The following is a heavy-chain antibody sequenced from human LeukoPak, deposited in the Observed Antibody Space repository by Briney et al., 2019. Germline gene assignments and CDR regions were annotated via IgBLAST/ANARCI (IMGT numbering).Heavy chain of an antibody. J-gene: IGHJ5*02. CDR1: GFTFSSYG. CDR2: IRYDGSNK. D-gene: IGHD3-9*01. V-gene: IGHV3-30*02. Sequence: GGSLRLSCAASGFTFSSYGMHWVRQAPGKGLEWVAFIRYDGSNKYYADSVKGRFTISRDNSKNTLYLQMNSLRAEDTAVYYCAKDLEDRSYYDILTGYYLTGGPGWFDPWGQGTLVTVSS. CDR3: AKDLEDRSYYDILTGYYLTGGPGWFDP.